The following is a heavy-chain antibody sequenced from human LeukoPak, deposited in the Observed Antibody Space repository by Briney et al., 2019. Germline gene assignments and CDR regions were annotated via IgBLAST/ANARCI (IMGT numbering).Heavy chain of an antibody. CDR1: GFTFSIYA. J-gene: IGHJ4*02. Sequence: GGSLSLSCAASGFTFSIYAMKWVRQAPGKGLEWVSSISSSSSYIYYADSVKGRFTISRDNAKNSLYLQMNSLRAEDTAVYYCARATDILTGYLDYWGQGTLVTVSS. CDR2: ISSSSSYI. V-gene: IGHV3-21*01. D-gene: IGHD3-9*01. CDR3: ARATDILTGYLDY.